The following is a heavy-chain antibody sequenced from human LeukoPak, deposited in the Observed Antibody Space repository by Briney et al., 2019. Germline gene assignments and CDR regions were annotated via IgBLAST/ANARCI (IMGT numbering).Heavy chain of an antibody. CDR2: IYPGDSDT. V-gene: IGHV5-51*01. Sequence: GESLKISCKGSGYSFTNYWIGWVRQMPGKGLEWMGIIYPGDSDTRYSPSFQGQVTISADKSISTAYLQWGSLKASDTAMYYCARHDTSSSYYYWGQGTLVTVSS. D-gene: IGHD6-13*01. J-gene: IGHJ4*02. CDR3: ARHDTSSSYYY. CDR1: GYSFTNYW.